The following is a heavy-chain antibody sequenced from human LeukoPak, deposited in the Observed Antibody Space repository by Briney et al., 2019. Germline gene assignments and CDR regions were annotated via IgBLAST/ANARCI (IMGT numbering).Heavy chain of an antibody. CDR3: ARDPGPFDY. CDR2: IYQTGST. CDR1: GGSISSSSYY. J-gene: IGHJ4*02. V-gene: IGHV4-39*07. Sequence: RPSETLSLTCSVSGGSISSSSYYWGWIRQPPGKGLEWIGSIYQTGSTYYNPSLNFRVSISVVDPSKTQFSLKLSSVTAADTAVYYCARDPGPFDYWGQGTLVTVSS.